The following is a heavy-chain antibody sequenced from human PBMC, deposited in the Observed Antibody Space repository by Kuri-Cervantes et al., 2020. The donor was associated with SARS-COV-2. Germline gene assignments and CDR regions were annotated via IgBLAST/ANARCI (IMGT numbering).Heavy chain of an antibody. CDR3: ARDRHPRRRYCSSTSCYGDYYYYGMDV. CDR1: GYTFTGYY. J-gene: IGHJ6*02. Sequence: ASVKVSCKASGYTFTGYYMHWVRQAPGQGLEWVGWINPNSGGTNYAQKFQGWVTMTRDTSISTAYMELSRLRSDDTAVYYCARDRHPRRRYCSSTSCYGDYYYYGMDVWGQGTTVTVSS. D-gene: IGHD2-2*01. CDR2: INPNSGGT. V-gene: IGHV1-2*04.